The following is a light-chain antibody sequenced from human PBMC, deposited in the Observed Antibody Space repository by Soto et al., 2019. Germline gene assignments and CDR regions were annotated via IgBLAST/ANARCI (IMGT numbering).Light chain of an antibody. CDR1: NIGSKR. J-gene: IGLJ3*02. CDR2: DDS. V-gene: IGLV3-21*02. CDR3: QVWDSRSDHNWV. Sequence: SYELTQPPSVSVAPGQTTRITCGGNNIGSKRVHWYQQKPGQAPVLVVYDDSDRPAGIPERFSGSNSGNTATLTISRVEAWDEADYYCQVWDSRSDHNWVFGGGTKLTVL.